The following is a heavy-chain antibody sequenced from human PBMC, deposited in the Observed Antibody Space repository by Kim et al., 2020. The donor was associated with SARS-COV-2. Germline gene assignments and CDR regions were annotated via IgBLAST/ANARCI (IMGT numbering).Heavy chain of an antibody. D-gene: IGHD4-17*01. Sequence: STYYNPSLKSRVTISVDTSKNQFSLKLSSVTAADTAVYYCARSDGDTTNYWGQGTLVTVSS. V-gene: IGHV4-31*02. J-gene: IGHJ4*02. CDR3: ARSDGDTTNY. CDR2: ST.